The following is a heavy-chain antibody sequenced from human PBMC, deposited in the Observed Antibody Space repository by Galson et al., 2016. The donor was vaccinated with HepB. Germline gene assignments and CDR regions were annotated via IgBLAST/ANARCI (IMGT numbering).Heavy chain of an antibody. D-gene: IGHD4-11*01. V-gene: IGHV4-30-4*08. CDR1: GDSISTRDYY. CDR3: VRGPPNYSNYQSWFDP. CDR2: IYHSGST. Sequence: TLSLTCTVSGDSISTRDYYWGWIRQPPGRGLEWIGYIYHSGSTDYNPSLKGRVTMSVDRAKNHFSLKLSSVTAAATAVYYCVRGPPNYSNYQSWFDPWGQGTLVTVSS. J-gene: IGHJ5*02.